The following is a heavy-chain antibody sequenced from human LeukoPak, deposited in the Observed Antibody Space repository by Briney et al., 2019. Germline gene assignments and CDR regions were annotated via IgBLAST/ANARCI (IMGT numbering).Heavy chain of an antibody. CDR3: ASKTGYNSLDY. CDR1: GLTFSCYL. V-gene: IGHV3-7*01. CDR2: IKQDGSQK. Sequence: PGWSLRLSCAASGLTFSCYLMSWLRQAPGKGLEGVANIKQDGSQKSYVDSVKGRFTISRDNAKSSLYLQMNSLRAEDTAVYYCASKTGYNSLDYWGQGTLVAVSS. D-gene: IGHD5-24*01. J-gene: IGHJ4*02.